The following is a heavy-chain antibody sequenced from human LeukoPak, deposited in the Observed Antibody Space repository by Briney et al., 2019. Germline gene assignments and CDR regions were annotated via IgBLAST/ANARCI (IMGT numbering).Heavy chain of an antibody. J-gene: IGHJ3*02. Sequence: PGGSLRLSCVGSGFTFRSHAMSWVRQAPEKGLEFVSGIYENGGTTYDADSVKGRFTISRDNSKNTLYLQMNSLRAEDTAVYYCAKDTNRAVAGTGAFDICGQGTMVTVSS. CDR2: IYENGGTT. D-gene: IGHD6-19*01. CDR1: GFTFRSHA. V-gene: IGHV3-23*01. CDR3: AKDTNRAVAGTGAFDI.